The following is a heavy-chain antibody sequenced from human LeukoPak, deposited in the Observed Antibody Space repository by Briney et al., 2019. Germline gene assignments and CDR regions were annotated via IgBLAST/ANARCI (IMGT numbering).Heavy chain of an antibody. V-gene: IGHV3-30*03. Sequence: GGSLRLSCAASGFTFSSYGMHWVRQAPGKGLEWVAVISYDGSNKYYADSVKGRFTISRDNSKNTLYLQMNSLRAEDTAVYYCARVRLYYDSSGWVFDYWGQGTLVTVSS. CDR1: GFTFSSYG. D-gene: IGHD3-22*01. J-gene: IGHJ4*02. CDR2: ISYDGSNK. CDR3: ARVRLYYDSSGWVFDY.